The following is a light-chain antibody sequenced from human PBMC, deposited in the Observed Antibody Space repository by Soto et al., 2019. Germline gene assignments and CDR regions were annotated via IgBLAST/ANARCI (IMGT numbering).Light chain of an antibody. J-gene: IGLJ1*01. Sequence: QSALTQPASVSASPGQSITISCTGTSSDVGGYNYVSWYQQHPGKAPKLMIYDVSNRPSGVSDRFSGSKSGNTASLTISGLQAEDEADYYCSSYTNSNTHVSGTGTKLTVL. CDR3: SSYTNSNTHV. CDR1: SSDVGGYNY. V-gene: IGLV2-14*01. CDR2: DVS.